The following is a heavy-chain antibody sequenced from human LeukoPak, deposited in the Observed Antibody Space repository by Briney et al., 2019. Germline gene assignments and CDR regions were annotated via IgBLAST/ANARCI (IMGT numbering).Heavy chain of an antibody. V-gene: IGHV4-4*07. J-gene: IGHJ3*02. Sequence: SDTLSLTCTVSGGSISSYNWIWVRQPAGKGLEWIGRIYTSDSTNYNTSLMSRVNMSVDTSKNQFSLKLSSVTAADTAVYYCARDDSSGSDAFDIWGQGTMVTVPS. CDR3: ARDDSSGSDAFDI. D-gene: IGHD3-22*01. CDR1: GGSISSYN. CDR2: IYTSDST.